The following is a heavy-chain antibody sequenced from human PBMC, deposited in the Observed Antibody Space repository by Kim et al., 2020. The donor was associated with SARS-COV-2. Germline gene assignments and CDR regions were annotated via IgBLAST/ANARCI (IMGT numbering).Heavy chain of an antibody. Sequence: GGSLRLSCAASGFTFSSYSMNWVRQAPGKGLEWVSSISSSSSYIYYADSVKGRFTISRDNAKNSLYLQMNSLRAEDTAVYYCARGPVSYYDFWSGYYWNWFDPWGQGTLVTVSS. CDR3: ARGPVSYYDFWSGYYWNWFDP. CDR2: ISSSSSYI. D-gene: IGHD3-3*01. V-gene: IGHV3-21*01. J-gene: IGHJ5*02. CDR1: GFTFSSYS.